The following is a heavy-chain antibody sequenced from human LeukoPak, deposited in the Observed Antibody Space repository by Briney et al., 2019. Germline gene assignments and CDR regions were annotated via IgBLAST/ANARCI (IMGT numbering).Heavy chain of an antibody. CDR2: ISGDGSST. V-gene: IGHV3-74*03. D-gene: IGHD1-26*01. CDR3: VVGGGIY. Sequence: GGSLRLACAASGFTLSNDWAPSVRQVPGKGLVLVSRISGDGSSTLYADCVKGRFPISRDNAKNTLHLQMTSLRADDTAVYYCVVGGGIYWGQGTLVTVS. CDR1: GFTLSNDW. J-gene: IGHJ4*02.